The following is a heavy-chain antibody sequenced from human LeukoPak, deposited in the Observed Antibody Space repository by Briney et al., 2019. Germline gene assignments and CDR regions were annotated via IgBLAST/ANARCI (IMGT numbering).Heavy chain of an antibody. CDR1: GFTFSSYA. V-gene: IGHV3-23*01. Sequence: GGSPRLSCAASGFTFSSYAMRWVRQAPGKGLEWVSDISGSGGSTYYADSVKGRFTISRDNSKNTLYLQMNSLRAEDTAVYYCAKAGYAYRYGYYFDYWGQGTLVTVSS. CDR3: AKAGYAYRYGYYFDY. D-gene: IGHD5-18*01. J-gene: IGHJ4*02. CDR2: ISGSGGST.